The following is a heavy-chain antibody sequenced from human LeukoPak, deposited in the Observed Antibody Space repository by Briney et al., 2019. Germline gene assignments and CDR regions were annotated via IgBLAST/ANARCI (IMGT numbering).Heavy chain of an antibody. Sequence: SVKVSCKASGGTFSSYAISWVRQAPGQGLEWMGGIILIFGTANYAQKFQGRVTITTDESTSTAYMELSSLRSEDTAVYYCAILGYCSSTSCSLDYYYMDVWGKGTTVTVSS. J-gene: IGHJ6*03. CDR3: AILGYCSSTSCSLDYYYMDV. CDR2: IILIFGTA. CDR1: GGTFSSYA. V-gene: IGHV1-69*05. D-gene: IGHD2-2*01.